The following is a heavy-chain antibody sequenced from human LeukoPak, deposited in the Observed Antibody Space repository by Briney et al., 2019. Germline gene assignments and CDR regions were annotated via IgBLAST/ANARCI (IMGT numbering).Heavy chain of an antibody. V-gene: IGHV1-69*05. CDR2: IIPIFGTA. J-gene: IGHJ4*02. CDR1: GGTFSSYA. D-gene: IGHD6-19*01. CDR3: ARDMPLYGNPGISVAGPYYFDY. Sequence: SVKVSCKASGGTFSSYAISWVRQAPGQGLEWMGRIIPIFGTANYAQKFQGRVTITTDESTSTAYMELSSLRSEDTAVYYCARDMPLYGNPGISVAGPYYFDYWGQGTLVTVSS.